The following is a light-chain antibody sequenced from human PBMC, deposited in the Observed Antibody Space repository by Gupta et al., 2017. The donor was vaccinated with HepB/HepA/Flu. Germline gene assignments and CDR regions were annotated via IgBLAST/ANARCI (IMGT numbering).Light chain of an antibody. V-gene: IGLV1-44*01. CDR3: AAWDDSLNGPV. J-gene: IGLJ2*01. Sequence: QSVLTQPPSASGTPGQRVTISCSGSSSNIGSNTVNWYQQRPGTAPKLLIYSNNQRPSGVPDRFSGSKSGTSASLAISGLQPEDEADYYCAAWDDSLNGPVFGGGTKLTVL. CDR1: SSNIGSNT. CDR2: SNN.